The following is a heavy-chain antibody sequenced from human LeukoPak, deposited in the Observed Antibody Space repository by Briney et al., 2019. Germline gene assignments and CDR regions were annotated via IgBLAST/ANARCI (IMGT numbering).Heavy chain of an antibody. V-gene: IGHV4-59*08. CDR1: GGSISSYY. J-gene: IGHJ6*02. CDR2: IYYSGST. Sequence: SETLSLTCTVSGGSISSYYWSWIRQPPGKGLEWIGYIYYSGSTNYNPSLKSRVTISVDTSKNQFSLKLSSVTGADTAVYYCARHSYYYGMDVWGQGTTVTVSS. CDR3: ARHSYYYGMDV.